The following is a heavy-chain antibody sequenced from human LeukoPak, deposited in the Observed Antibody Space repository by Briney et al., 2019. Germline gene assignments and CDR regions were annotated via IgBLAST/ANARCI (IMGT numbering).Heavy chain of an antibody. D-gene: IGHD1-14*01. Sequence: GGSLRLSCVASGFPFSSYGMHWVRQAPGKGLEWVAVIWSVGGAEYYADSVKGRFTISRDNSKNMLFLQMNSLRAEDTAVYYCAREATGFDYWGQGTLVTVSS. CDR2: IWSVGGAE. CDR3: AREATGFDY. J-gene: IGHJ4*02. CDR1: GFPFSSYG. V-gene: IGHV3-33*01.